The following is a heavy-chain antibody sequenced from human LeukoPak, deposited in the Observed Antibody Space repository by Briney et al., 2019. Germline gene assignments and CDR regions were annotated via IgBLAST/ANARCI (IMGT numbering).Heavy chain of an antibody. CDR3: ATYSSLNRREFQY. J-gene: IGHJ1*01. Sequence: SGGSLRLSCEGSGFTFSNYWMGWVRQAPGKGLQWVANIKTDGSEKYYVDSVKGRFTISRDNAKNSPYLQMNSLRAEDTAVYYCATYSSLNRREFQYWGQGTLLTVSS. D-gene: IGHD3-22*01. CDR2: IKTDGSEK. V-gene: IGHV3-7*01. CDR1: GFTFSNYW.